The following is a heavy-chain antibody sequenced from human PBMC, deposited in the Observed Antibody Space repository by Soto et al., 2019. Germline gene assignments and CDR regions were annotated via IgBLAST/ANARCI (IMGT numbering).Heavy chain of an antibody. CDR1: GDSVSSNSAA. Sequence: KQSQTLSLTCAISGDSVSSNSAAWNWIRQSPSRGLEWLGRTYYRSKWYNDYAVSVKSRITINPDTSKNQFSLQLNSVTPEDTAVYYCARGTQWELHGWFDPWGQGTLVTVSS. J-gene: IGHJ5*02. CDR3: ARGTQWELHGWFDP. D-gene: IGHD1-26*01. CDR2: TYYRSKWYN. V-gene: IGHV6-1*01.